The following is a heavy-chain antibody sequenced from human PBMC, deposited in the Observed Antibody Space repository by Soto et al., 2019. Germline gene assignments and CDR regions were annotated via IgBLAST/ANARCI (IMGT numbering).Heavy chain of an antibody. CDR1: GFTFSSYA. Sequence: PGGSLRLSCAASGFTFSSYAMSWVRQAPGKGLEWVSAISGSGGSTYYADSVKGRFTISRDNSKNTLYLQMNSLRAEDTAVYYCAKDPLVSGYYAPGLVYFYYWGQGTLVTVSS. V-gene: IGHV3-23*01. CDR2: ISGSGGST. D-gene: IGHD3-22*01. CDR3: AKDPLVSGYYAPGLVYFYY. J-gene: IGHJ4*02.